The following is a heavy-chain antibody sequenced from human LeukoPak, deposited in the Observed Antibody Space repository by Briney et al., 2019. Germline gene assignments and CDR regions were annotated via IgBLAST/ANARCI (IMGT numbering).Heavy chain of an antibody. CDR1: GFTFTTYW. CDR3: AREWVTAFDF. D-gene: IGHD2-21*02. CDR2: IKQDGSEK. V-gene: IGHV3-7*01. Sequence: PGGSLRLSCSASGFTFTTYWMSWVRQAPGKGLEWVANIKQDGSEKFYVDSVKGRFTISRGNAKNSLYLQMNSLRAEDTAVYYCAREWVTAFDFWGQGTPVTVSS. J-gene: IGHJ4*02.